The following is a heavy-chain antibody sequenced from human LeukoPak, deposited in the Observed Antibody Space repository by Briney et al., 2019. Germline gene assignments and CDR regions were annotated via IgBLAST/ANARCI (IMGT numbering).Heavy chain of an antibody. D-gene: IGHD6-19*01. CDR1: GFTFNNYG. CDR3: AKTDPSSGWYGFDY. J-gene: IGHJ4*02. CDR2: ISYDGSNK. V-gene: IGHV3-30*18. Sequence: GGSLRLSCAASGFTFNNYGMHWVHQAPGKGLEWVAIISYDGSNKHYADSVEGRFTISRDNSKNMVFLQMNSLTAEDTAVYYCAKTDPSSGWYGFDYWGQGTLVTVSS.